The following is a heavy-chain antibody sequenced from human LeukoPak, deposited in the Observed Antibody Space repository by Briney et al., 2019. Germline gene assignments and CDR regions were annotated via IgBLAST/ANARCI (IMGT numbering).Heavy chain of an antibody. D-gene: IGHD3-22*01. CDR2: INPNSGGT. CDR1: GYTFTGYY. V-gene: IGHV1-2*02. CDR3: ARDYYDSSGYRTSH. J-gene: IGHJ1*01. Sequence: ASVKVSCKASGYTFTGYYMHWVRQAPEQGLEWMGWINPNSGGTNYAQKFQGRVTMTRDTSISTAYMELSRLRSDDTAVYYCARDYYDSSGYRTSHWGQGTLVTVSS.